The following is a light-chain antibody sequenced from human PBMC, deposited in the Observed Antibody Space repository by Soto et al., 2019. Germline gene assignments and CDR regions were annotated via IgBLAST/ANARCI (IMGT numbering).Light chain of an antibody. CDR3: QRRSDWLLT. Sequence: EVVLTQSPATLSLSPGERATLSCRASRSVSSYLAWYQQKPGQAPRLLIYGASNRATGVPARFSGSGSGTDFTLTISSLEPEDFAVYYCQRRSDWLLTFGGGTKVEI. V-gene: IGKV3-11*01. J-gene: IGKJ4*01. CDR2: GAS. CDR1: RSVSSY.